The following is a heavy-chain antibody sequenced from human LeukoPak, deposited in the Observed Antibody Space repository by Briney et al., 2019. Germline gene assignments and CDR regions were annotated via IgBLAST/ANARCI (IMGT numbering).Heavy chain of an antibody. D-gene: IGHD6-13*01. V-gene: IGHV1-24*01. J-gene: IGHJ4*02. CDR1: GYTLTELS. Sequence: ASVKVSCKVSGYTLTELSMHWVRQAPGKGLEWMGGFDPEDGETIYAQKFQGRVTMTEDTSTDTAYMELSSLRPEDTAVYYCATESSSSWYGLNRNYFDYWGQGTLVTVSS. CDR2: FDPEDGET. CDR3: ATESSSSWYGLNRNYFDY.